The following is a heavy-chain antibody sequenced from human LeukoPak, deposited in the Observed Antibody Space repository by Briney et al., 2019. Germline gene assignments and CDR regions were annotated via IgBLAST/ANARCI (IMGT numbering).Heavy chain of an antibody. CDR3: ARSFSRVLTGYYDY. CDR2: IYYSGST. CDR1: GGSISSYY. V-gene: IGHV4-59*08. J-gene: IGHJ4*02. D-gene: IGHD3-9*01. Sequence: PSETLSLTCTVSGGSISSYYWSWIRQPPGKGPEWIGYIYYSGSTNYNPSLKSRVTISVDTSKNQFSLKLSSVTAADTAVYYCARSFSRVLTGYYDYWGQGTLVTVSS.